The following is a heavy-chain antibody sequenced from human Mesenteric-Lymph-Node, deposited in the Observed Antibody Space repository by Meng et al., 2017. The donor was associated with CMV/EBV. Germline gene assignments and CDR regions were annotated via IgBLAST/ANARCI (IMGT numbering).Heavy chain of an antibody. CDR2: INSDGSST. CDR1: GFTFSSYW. J-gene: IGHJ3*02. V-gene: IGHV3-74*01. CDR3: ARCTIFDAFDI. D-gene: IGHD3-3*01. Sequence: GESLKISCAASGFTFSSYWMHWVRQAPGKGLVWVSRINSDGSSTSYADSVKGRFTISRDNAKNTLYLQMNSLRAEDTAVYYCARCTIFDAFDIWGQGTMVTVSS.